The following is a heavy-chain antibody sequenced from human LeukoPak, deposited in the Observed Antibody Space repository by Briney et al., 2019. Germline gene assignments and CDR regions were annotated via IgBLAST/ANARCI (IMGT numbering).Heavy chain of an antibody. CDR3: ARVPDTAMMGVDY. V-gene: IGHV3-48*03. CDR1: GFTFSSYE. Sequence: GGPLRLSCAASGFTFSSYEMNWVRQAPGKGLEWLSNINGRGSTIYYADSVKGRFTISIDNSKNSLYLQMNSLRVEDTAVYFCARVPDTAMMGVDYWGQGTLVTVSS. CDR2: INGRGSTI. D-gene: IGHD2-2*01. J-gene: IGHJ4*02.